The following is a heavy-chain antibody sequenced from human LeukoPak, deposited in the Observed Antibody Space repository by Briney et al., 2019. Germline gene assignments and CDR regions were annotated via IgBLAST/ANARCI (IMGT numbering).Heavy chain of an antibody. CDR1: GFTFSSYA. V-gene: IGHV3-23*01. D-gene: IGHD3-22*01. J-gene: IGHJ3*02. CDR2: ISGSGGNT. Sequence: PGGSLRLSCAASGFTFSSYAMSCVRQAPGKGLEWVSAISGSGGNTYYADSVKGRFTISRDNPKNTLYLQMNSLRAEDTAVYYCAKAKTMTHDAFDIWGQGTMVTVSS. CDR3: AKAKTMTHDAFDI.